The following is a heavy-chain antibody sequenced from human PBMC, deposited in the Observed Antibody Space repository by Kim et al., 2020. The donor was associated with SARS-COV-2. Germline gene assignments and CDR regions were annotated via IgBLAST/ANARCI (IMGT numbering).Heavy chain of an antibody. V-gene: IGHV1-8*01. CDR1: GYTFTSYD. CDR2: MNPNSGNT. Sequence: ASVKVSCKASGYTFTSYDINWVRQATGQGLEWMGWMNPNSGNTGYAQKLQGRVTMTRNTSISTAYMELSSLRSEDTAVYYCARGHLKSIVVVIAPRAYYYYMDVWGKVTTVTVSS. D-gene: IGHD2-21*01. J-gene: IGHJ6*03. CDR3: ARGHLKSIVVVIAPRAYYYYMDV.